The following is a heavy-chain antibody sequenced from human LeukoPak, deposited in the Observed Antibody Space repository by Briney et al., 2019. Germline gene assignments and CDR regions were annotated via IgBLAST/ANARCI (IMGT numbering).Heavy chain of an antibody. V-gene: IGHV3-9*01. J-gene: IGHJ1*01. CDR3: TKGPPHGGWELSEYFEN. CDR2: ITWDSGAI. Sequence: GGSLRLSCAASGFTFDDYSMHWVRQPPGKGLEWVSGITWDSGAIGYADSVKGRFTISRDNAKNSLYLQMNSLRTEDTALYYCTKGPPHGGWELSEYFENWGQGTLVTVSS. CDR1: GFTFDDYS. D-gene: IGHD3-10*01.